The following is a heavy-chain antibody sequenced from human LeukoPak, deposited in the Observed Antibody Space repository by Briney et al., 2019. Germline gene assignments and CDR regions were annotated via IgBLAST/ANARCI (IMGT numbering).Heavy chain of an antibody. Sequence: GGSLRLSCAASGFTFSSYWMSWVRQAPGKGLEWVANIKQDGSEKYYVDSVKGRFTISRDNAKNSLYLQMNSLRAEDTAVYYCARDRGIVVAPAATFDYWGQGTLVTVSS. CDR1: GFTFSSYW. V-gene: IGHV3-7*03. CDR3: ARDRGIVVAPAATFDY. CDR2: IKQDGSEK. D-gene: IGHD2-2*01. J-gene: IGHJ4*02.